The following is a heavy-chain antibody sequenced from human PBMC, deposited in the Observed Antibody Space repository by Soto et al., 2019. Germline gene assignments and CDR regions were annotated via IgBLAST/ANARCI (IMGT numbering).Heavy chain of an antibody. CDR1: GFIFTSYS. CDR2: IRIDSNHI. Sequence: EVQLVESGGGLVQPGGSLRLSCAASGFIFTSYSMNWVRQAPGKGLEWLSYIRIDSNHIGYADSVRGRFTISRDIAKNSLYLQMNGRGAEDTAVYYCARDLSYAFDYWGQGTLVTVSS. J-gene: IGHJ4*02. V-gene: IGHV3-48*01. CDR3: ARDLSYAFDY. D-gene: IGHD1-26*01.